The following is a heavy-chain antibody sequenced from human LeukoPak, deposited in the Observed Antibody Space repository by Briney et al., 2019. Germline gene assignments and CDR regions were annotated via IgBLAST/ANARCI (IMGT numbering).Heavy chain of an antibody. CDR3: ARGRGYYDSSGPYGFDY. D-gene: IGHD3-22*01. V-gene: IGHV1-69*13. CDR2: IIPIFGTA. CDR1: GGTFSSYA. J-gene: IGHJ4*02. Sequence: GASVKVSCKASGGTFSSYAISWVRQAPGQGLEWMGGIIPIFGTANYAQKFQGRVTITADESTSTAYMELSSLRSEDTAVYYWARGRGYYDSSGPYGFDYWGQGTLVTVSS.